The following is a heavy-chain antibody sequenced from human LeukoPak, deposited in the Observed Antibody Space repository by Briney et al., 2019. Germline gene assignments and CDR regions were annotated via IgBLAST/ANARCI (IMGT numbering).Heavy chain of an antibody. V-gene: IGHV3-48*01. CDR3: ARAAAVNYYYYYMDV. D-gene: IGHD6-25*01. CDR2: ISSSDNTI. CDR1: GFTFSNYW. Sequence: PGGSLRLSCAASGFTFSNYWMSWVRQAPGKGLEWVSYISSSDNTIYYADSVKGRFTISRDNAKNSLSLQMDSLRAEDTAVYFCARAAAVNYYYYYMDVWGKGTTVTVSS. J-gene: IGHJ6*03.